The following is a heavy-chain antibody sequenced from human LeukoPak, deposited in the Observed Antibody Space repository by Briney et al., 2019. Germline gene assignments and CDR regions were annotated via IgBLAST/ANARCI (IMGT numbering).Heavy chain of an antibody. CDR1: GGSFSGYY. V-gene: IGHV4-34*01. J-gene: IGHJ4*02. D-gene: IGHD5-18*01. CDR3: ARGRAYSYGYGRSSYFDY. CDR2: INHSGST. Sequence: SETLSLTCAVYGGSFSGYYWSWIRQPPGKGLEWIGEINHSGSTNYNPSLKSRVTISVDTSKNQFSLKLSSVTAADTAVYYCARGRAYSYGYGRSSYFDYWGQGTLVTVSS.